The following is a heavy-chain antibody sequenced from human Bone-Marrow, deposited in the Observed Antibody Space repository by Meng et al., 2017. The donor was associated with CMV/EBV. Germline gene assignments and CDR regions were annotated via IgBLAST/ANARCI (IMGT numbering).Heavy chain of an antibody. CDR3: ARERGYCSSTSCYSEGFDY. Sequence: GGSLRLSCAASGFTFSSYAMHWVRQAPGKGLEWVAVISYDGSNKYYADSVKGRFTISRDNSKNTLYLQMNSLRAEDTAVYYCARERGYCSSTSCYSEGFDYWGQGTLVTVSS. J-gene: IGHJ4*02. CDR2: ISYDGSNK. V-gene: IGHV3-30-3*01. CDR1: GFTFSSYA. D-gene: IGHD2-2*01.